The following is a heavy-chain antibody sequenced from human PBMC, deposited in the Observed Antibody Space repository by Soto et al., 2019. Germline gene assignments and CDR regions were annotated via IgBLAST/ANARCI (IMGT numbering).Heavy chain of an antibody. D-gene: IGHD2-2*01. V-gene: IGHV4-59*01. J-gene: IGHJ5*02. CDR3: ARGGGCSSISCRRNWFDP. CDR2: IYYSGST. Sequence: PSETLSLTCTVSGGSISSYYWSWIRQPPGKGLEWIGYIYYSGSTNYNPSLKSRVTISVDTSKKQFSLKLSSVTAADTAAYYCARGGGCSSISCRRNWFDPWGQGTLVTVSS. CDR1: GGSISSYY.